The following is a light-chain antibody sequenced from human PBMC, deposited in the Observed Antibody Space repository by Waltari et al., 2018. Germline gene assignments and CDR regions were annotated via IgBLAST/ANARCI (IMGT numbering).Light chain of an antibody. CDR2: EVT. V-gene: IGLV2-8*01. Sequence: QSALTQPPSASGSPGQSVTISCTGTSSDVGAYNFVSWYQQHPGKAPKLMAYEVTKRPSGVPDRCSGSKSGNTASLTVAGLQAEDEADYYCSSYAGNNNVVFGTGTKVTAL. CDR3: SSYAGNNNVV. CDR1: SSDVGAYNF. J-gene: IGLJ1*01.